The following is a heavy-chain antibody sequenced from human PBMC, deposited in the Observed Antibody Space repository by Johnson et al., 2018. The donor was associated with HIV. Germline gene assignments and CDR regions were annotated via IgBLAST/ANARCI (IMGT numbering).Heavy chain of an antibody. V-gene: IGHV3-11*04. D-gene: IGHD6-19*01. Sequence: VQVLESGGGLVKPGGSLRLSCAASGFTLSDYYMSWVRQAPGKGLEWVSYISSRDSTIYYADSVKGRFTISRDNAKNSLYLQMNSLRGEDTALYYCARRRVAGDDAFDMWGQGTMVSVSS. CDR3: ARRRVAGDDAFDM. CDR2: ISSRDSTI. CDR1: GFTLSDYY. J-gene: IGHJ3*02.